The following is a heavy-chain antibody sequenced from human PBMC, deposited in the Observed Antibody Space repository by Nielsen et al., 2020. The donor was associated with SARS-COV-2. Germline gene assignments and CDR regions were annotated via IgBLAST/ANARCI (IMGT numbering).Heavy chain of an antibody. CDR2: IYHSGST. Sequence: SETLSLTCTASGYSISSGYYWGWIRQPPGKGLEWIGSIYHSGSTYYNPSLKSRVTISVDTSKNQFSLKLSSVTAADTAVYYCARVPYYYGSGSYQQPDYWGQGTLVTVSS. J-gene: IGHJ4*02. V-gene: IGHV4-38-2*02. CDR3: ARVPYYYGSGSYQQPDY. D-gene: IGHD3-10*01. CDR1: GYSISSGYY.